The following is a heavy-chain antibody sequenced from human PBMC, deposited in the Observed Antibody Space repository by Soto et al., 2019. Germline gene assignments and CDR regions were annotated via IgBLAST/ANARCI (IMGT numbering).Heavy chain of an antibody. Sequence: EVQLVESGGGLVQPGRSLRLSCAASGFTFDDYAMHWVRQAPGKGLEWVSGISWNSGSIGYADSVKGRFTISRDNAKNSLYLKMNSRRAGDTALYYCAKGVGMAVAGPASWYFDLWGRGTLVTVSS. D-gene: IGHD6-19*01. J-gene: IGHJ2*01. CDR2: ISWNSGSI. CDR1: GFTFDDYA. V-gene: IGHV3-9*01. CDR3: AKGVGMAVAGPASWYFDL.